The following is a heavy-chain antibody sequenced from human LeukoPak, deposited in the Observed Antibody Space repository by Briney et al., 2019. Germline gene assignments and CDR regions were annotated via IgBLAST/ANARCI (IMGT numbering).Heavy chain of an antibody. V-gene: IGHV4-34*01. J-gene: IGHJ4*02. CDR3: ARGLNDSWTGENY. CDR1: EGSFSGYY. D-gene: IGHD3-3*01. CDR2: INHSGST. Sequence: SETLSLTCAVYEGSFSGYYWSWIRQPPGKGLEWIGEINHSGSTNYNPSLKSRVTISLDTSKSQFSLKVRYVTAADTAVYYCARGLNDSWTGENYWGQGTLVTVSS.